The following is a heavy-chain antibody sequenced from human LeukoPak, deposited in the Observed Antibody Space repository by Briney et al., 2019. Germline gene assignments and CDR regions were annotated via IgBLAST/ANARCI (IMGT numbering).Heavy chain of an antibody. J-gene: IGHJ4*02. D-gene: IGHD4-23*01. CDR3: ARDYGGLAGFDY. CDR2: IYYSGST. Sequence: SETLPLPRSVSCGSVRSYYWRWLRQPPGKGLEWIGYIYYSGSTNYNPSLKSRVTISVDTSKSQCSLKLSSVTAADTAVYDWARDYGGLAGFDYWGRGTLVTVSS. CDR1: CGSVRSYY. V-gene: IGHV4-59*02.